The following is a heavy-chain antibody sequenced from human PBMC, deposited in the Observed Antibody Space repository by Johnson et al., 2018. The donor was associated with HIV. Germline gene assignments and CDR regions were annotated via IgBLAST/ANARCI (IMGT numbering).Heavy chain of an antibody. D-gene: IGHD3-22*01. CDR1: GFTFSSYG. V-gene: IGHV3-30*02. Sequence: QMQLVESGGGVVQPGGSLRLSCAASGFTFSSYGMHWVRQAPGKGLEWVAFIRYDGSNKYYADSVKGRFTISRDNSKNTLYLQMNSLRAEDTALYYCAATYYYDSSGSRYPFDIWGQGTMVTVSS. CDR2: IRYDGSNK. J-gene: IGHJ3*02. CDR3: AATYYYDSSGSRYPFDI.